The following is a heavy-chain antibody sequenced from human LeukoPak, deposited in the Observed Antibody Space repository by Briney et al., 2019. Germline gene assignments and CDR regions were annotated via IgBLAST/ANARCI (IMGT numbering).Heavy chain of an antibody. CDR3: AGRYCSSSSCYPAAFDI. CDR2: INPNSGGT. J-gene: IGHJ3*02. D-gene: IGHD2-2*01. V-gene: IGHV1-2*02. Sequence: ASVKVSCKASGYTFTGYYTHWVRQPPGQGLEWMGWINPNSGGTNYAQKLQGRAPMTSDSSRSTANMEPSRLRSDDTAVYYCAGRYCSSSSCYPAAFDIWGQGTMVTVSS. CDR1: GYTFTGYY.